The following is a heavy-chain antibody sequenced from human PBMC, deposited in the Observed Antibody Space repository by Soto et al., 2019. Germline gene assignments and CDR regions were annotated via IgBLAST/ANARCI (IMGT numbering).Heavy chain of an antibody. V-gene: IGHV5-51*01. J-gene: IGHJ4*02. CDR3: ARLLKNTQLELRSIDY. D-gene: IGHD1-7*01. CDR2: IYPGDSDT. Sequence: GESLKISCKGSGYSFTSYWIGWVRQMPGKGLEWMGIIYPGDSDTRYSPSFQGQVTISADKSISTAYLQWSSLKASDTAMYYCARLLKNTQLELRSIDYWGQGTLVTVSS. CDR1: GYSFTSYW.